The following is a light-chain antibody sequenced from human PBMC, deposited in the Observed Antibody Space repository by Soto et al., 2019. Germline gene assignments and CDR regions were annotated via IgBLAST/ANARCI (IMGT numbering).Light chain of an antibody. CDR3: QQYDSYPLT. Sequence: AIRMTQSPSSFSASTGDGVTITCRASQGISSYLAWYQQKPGKAPKLLIYDASTLQSGVPSRFSGSGSGTDFTLTINCLQSEDFATYYCQQYDSYPLTFGHGTKVDI. J-gene: IGKJ3*01. V-gene: IGKV1-8*01. CDR2: DAS. CDR1: QGISSY.